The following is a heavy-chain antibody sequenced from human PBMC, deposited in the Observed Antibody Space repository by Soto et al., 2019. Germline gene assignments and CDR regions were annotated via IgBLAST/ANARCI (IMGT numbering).Heavy chain of an antibody. CDR1: GGAFTGNY. V-gene: IGHV4-34*01. J-gene: IGHJ6*02. Sequence: SETLSLTCAVYGGAFTGNYRSWIRQPPGKGLEWIGEVNDSGSTNFNPSLKSRVTISVDTSKKQFTLKLTSVTAADTAVYYCATDSATSYFGMDVWGHGTTVTVAS. D-gene: IGHD1-26*01. CDR2: VNDSGST. CDR3: ATDSATSYFGMDV.